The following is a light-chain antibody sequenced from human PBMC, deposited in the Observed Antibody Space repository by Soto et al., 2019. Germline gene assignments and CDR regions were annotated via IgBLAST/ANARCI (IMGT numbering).Light chain of an antibody. CDR2: GAS. CDR1: QSVFSSY. J-gene: IGKJ3*01. V-gene: IGKV3-20*01. CDR3: QQYGNAPFT. Sequence: EIVLTQSPGTLSFSPGERATLTCRASQSVFSSYLAWFQQKPGQAPRLLIYGASSRATGIPDRFSGSGSGTDFTLTISRLEPEDFAVYYCQQYGNAPFTVGPGTKVDSK.